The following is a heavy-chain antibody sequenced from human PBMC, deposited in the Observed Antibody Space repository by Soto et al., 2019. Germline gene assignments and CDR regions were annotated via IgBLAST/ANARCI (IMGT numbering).Heavy chain of an antibody. Sequence: EVQLVESGGGLVQPGGSLRLSCAASGFTFDDYAIHWVRQAPGKGLEWVSGISWNGAATGYVDSVKGRLSISRDNTKNTLYLQMDSLRSEDTAVYYSANLPLYGSGFDCWGQGTLVTVSS. CDR1: GFTFDDYA. V-gene: IGHV3-9*01. D-gene: IGHD3-10*01. CDR2: ISWNGAAT. J-gene: IGHJ4*02. CDR3: ANLPLYGSGFDC.